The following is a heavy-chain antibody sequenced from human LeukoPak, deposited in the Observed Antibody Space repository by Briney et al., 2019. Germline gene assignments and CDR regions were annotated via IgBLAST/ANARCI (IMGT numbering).Heavy chain of an antibody. CDR2: TNHSGST. CDR1: GGSFSGYY. V-gene: IGHV4-34*01. J-gene: IGHJ5*02. Sequence: SETLSVTCAVYGGSFSGYYWSGIRQPPGKGLEWIGETNHSGSTNYNPSLKSRVTISVDTSKNQFSLKLSSVTAADTAVYYCAQVHGNWFDPWGQGTLVTVSS. CDR3: AQVHGNWFDP.